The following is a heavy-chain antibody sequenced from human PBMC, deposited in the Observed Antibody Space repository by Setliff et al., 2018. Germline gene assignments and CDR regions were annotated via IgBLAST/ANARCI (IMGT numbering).Heavy chain of an antibody. CDR3: AREPYDYIWGSYRSPYFDH. CDR1: GYTFVGYY. D-gene: IGHD3-16*02. CDR2: INPKTGGT. V-gene: IGHV1-2*02. Sequence: ASVKVSCKASGYTFVGYYLHWVRQAPGQGLEWMGWINPKTGGTNYAQKFQGRVTTTRDASINTAFMHLSSLKSDDMAVYYCAREPYDYIWGSYRSPYFDHWGQGALVTV. J-gene: IGHJ4*02.